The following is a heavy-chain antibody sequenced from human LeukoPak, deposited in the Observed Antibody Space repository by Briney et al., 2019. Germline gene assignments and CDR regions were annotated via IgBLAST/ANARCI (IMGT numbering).Heavy chain of an antibody. CDR1: GITLSNYG. V-gene: IGHV3-23*01. D-gene: IGHD1-26*01. Sequence: GGSLRLSCAVSGITLSNYGMSWVRQAPGKGLEWVAGLSGSGGGTNYADSVQGRFTISRDNSKNTLYLQMNSLRAEDTAVYYCAKGFSLGVKSRELLDYWGQGTLVTVSS. J-gene: IGHJ4*02. CDR2: LSGSGGGT. CDR3: AKGFSLGVKSRELLDY.